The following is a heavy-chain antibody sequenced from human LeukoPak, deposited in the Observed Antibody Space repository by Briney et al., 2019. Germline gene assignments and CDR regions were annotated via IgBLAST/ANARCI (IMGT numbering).Heavy chain of an antibody. V-gene: IGHV3-23*01. D-gene: IGHD5-18*01. CDR1: GFTFNNYT. CDR3: AKDQDWPTAMITN. CDR2: ISRSGGST. Sequence: GGSLSLSCAASGFTFNNYTMSWVRQAPGKGLEWVSTISRSGGSTYYADSVKGRFTISRDNSKNMLYLQMNSLRAEDTAVYYCAKDQDWPTAMITNWGQGTLVTVSS. J-gene: IGHJ4*02.